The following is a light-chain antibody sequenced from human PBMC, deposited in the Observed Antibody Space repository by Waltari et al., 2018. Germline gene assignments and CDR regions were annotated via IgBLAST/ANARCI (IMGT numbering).Light chain of an antibody. CDR1: QSISSW. CDR3: QQYKSYSGA. Sequence: DIQMTQSPSTVSASVGDRVTITCRASQSISSWLAWYQQKPGKAPKLLIYKASSLESGVPSRFSGSGSGTEFTLTISSLQPDDFATYYCQQYKSYSGAFGQGTKVEIK. CDR2: KAS. V-gene: IGKV1-5*03. J-gene: IGKJ1*01.